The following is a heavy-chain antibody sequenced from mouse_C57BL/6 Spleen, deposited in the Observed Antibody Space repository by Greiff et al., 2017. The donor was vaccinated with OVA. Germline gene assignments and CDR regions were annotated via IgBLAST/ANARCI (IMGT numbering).Heavy chain of an antibody. CDR1: GYTFTDYN. J-gene: IGHJ2*01. V-gene: IGHV1-22*01. Sequence: VQLKESGPELVKPGASVKMSCKASGYTFTDYNMHWVKQSHGKSLEWIGYINPNNGGTSYNQKFKGKATLTVNKSSSTAYMELRSLTSEDSAVYYCARSPGPHFDYWGQGTTLTVSS. CDR2: INPNNGGT. CDR3: ARSPGPHFDY.